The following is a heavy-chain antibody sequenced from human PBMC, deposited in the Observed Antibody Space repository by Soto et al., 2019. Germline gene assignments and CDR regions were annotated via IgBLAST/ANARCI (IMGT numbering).Heavy chain of an antibody. D-gene: IGHD2-21*01. CDR2: ISPRTTYK. J-gene: IGHJ4*02. CDR3: SRGGGGGLFDL. Sequence: QMQLVESGGGLVKPGGSLRLSCASSGFTFSDHYMSWIRRSPGKGLEFLSYISPRTTYKNYADSVKGRFTISRDNAKNSLYLQLNSLRAEDTAIYYCSRGGGGGLFDLWGQGTFVTVSS. V-gene: IGHV3-11*06. CDR1: GFTFSDHY.